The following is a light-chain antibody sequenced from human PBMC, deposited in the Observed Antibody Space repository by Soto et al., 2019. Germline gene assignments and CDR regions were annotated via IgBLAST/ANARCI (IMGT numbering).Light chain of an antibody. CDR2: AAS. CDR3: QEANSFPPTWT. Sequence: DIQMTQSPSSVSASVGDTVTITCRASQPISSWLAWYQQTPGKAPKLLIYAASDLQSGVPSRFSGSGSGTDFTLTITSLQPEDFATYYCQEANSFPPTWTFGQGTKVDIK. V-gene: IGKV1-12*01. J-gene: IGKJ1*01. CDR1: QPISSW.